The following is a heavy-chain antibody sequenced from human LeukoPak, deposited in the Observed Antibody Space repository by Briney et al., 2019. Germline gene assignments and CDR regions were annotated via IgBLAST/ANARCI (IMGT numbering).Heavy chain of an antibody. V-gene: IGHV1-69*13. D-gene: IGHD6-13*01. J-gene: IGHJ6*02. CDR1: GGTFSSYA. Sequence: WASVKVSCKASGGTFSSYAISWVRQAPGQGLEWMGGIIPIFGTANYAQKFQGRVTITADESTSTAYMELSSLRSEDTAVYYCARGLAAAGRGYYYYGMDVWGQGTTVTVSS. CDR3: ARGLAAAGRGYYYYGMDV. CDR2: IIPIFGTA.